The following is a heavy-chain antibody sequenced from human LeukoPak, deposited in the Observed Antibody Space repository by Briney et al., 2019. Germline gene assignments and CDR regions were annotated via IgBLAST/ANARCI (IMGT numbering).Heavy chain of an antibody. CDR2: ISSGSTYI. V-gene: IGHV3-21*01. J-gene: IGHJ4*02. D-gene: IGHD1-14*01. CDR3: VRENHGSFDY. Sequence: GGSLRLSCAASGFSFSTYYVNWVRQAPGKGLEWVSCISSGSTYIFYADSVRGRFAISRDNAKNSLYLQMDSLRADDTAVYYCVRENHGSFDYWGQGSLVTVSS. CDR1: GFSFSTYY.